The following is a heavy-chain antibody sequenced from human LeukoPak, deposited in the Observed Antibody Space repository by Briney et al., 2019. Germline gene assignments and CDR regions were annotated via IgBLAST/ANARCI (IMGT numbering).Heavy chain of an antibody. Sequence: ASVKVSCKASGGTFSSYAISWVRQAPGQGLEWMGGIIPIFGTANYAQKFQGRVTITADESTSTAYMELSSLRSEDTAVYYCAILRPGYSYGGMTDYWGQGTLVTVSS. CDR2: IIPIFGTA. CDR1: GGTFSSYA. CDR3: AILRPGYSYGGMTDY. V-gene: IGHV1-69*13. J-gene: IGHJ4*02. D-gene: IGHD5-18*01.